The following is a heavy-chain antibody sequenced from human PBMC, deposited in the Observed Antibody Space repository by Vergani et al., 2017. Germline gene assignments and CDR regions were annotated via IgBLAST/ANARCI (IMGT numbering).Heavy chain of an antibody. D-gene: IGHD3-16*01. CDR2: IYYSGST. CDR1: GGSISSGGYY. V-gene: IGHV4-31*03. J-gene: IGHJ5*02. CDR3: ARTPAGGGSWFDP. Sequence: QVQLQESGPGLVKPSQTLSLTCTVSGGSISSGGYYWSWIRQHPGKGLEWIGYIYYSGSTYYNPSLKSRVNISVDTSKNQFSLKLSSVTAADTAGYYCARTPAGGGSWFDPWGQGTLVTVSS.